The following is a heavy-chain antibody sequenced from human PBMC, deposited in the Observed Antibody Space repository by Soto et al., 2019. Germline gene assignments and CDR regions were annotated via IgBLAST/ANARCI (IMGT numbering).Heavy chain of an antibody. D-gene: IGHD3-3*01. CDR2: IIPIFGTA. Sequence: AAVKVSCKASGGTFRSYAISWVRQAPGQGLEWMGGIIPIFGTANYAQKFQGRVTITADESTSTAYMELSSLRSEDTAVYYCARDTPYYDLPDWFDPWGQGTMVTVSS. V-gene: IGHV1-69*13. CDR1: GGTFRSYA. J-gene: IGHJ5*02. CDR3: ARDTPYYDLPDWFDP.